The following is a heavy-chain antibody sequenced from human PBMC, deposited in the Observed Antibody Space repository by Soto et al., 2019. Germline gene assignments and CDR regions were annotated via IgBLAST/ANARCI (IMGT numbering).Heavy chain of an antibody. V-gene: IGHV1-2*02. D-gene: IGHD3-3*01. J-gene: IGHJ4*02. CDR1: GYTFSGYY. CDR2: INPNSGDT. Sequence: ASVKVSCKASGYTFSGYYMHWVRQAPVQGFEWMGWINPNSGDTKYAQKFQGRVTMTRDTSISTAYMELSRLRSDDTAVYYCARDSVLRFVEWLFNYWGQGTLVTVSS. CDR3: ARDSVLRFVEWLFNY.